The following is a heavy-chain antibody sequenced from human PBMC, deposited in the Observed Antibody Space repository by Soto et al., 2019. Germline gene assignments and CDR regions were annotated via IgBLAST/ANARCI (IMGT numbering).Heavy chain of an antibody. Sequence: SETLSLTCAVYGGSFSGYYWSWIRQPPGKGLEWIGEINHSGSTNYNPSLKSRVTISVDTSKNQFSLKLSSVTAADTAVYYCARSHRYRYYYYYMDVWGKGTTVTVPS. J-gene: IGHJ6*03. CDR3: ARSHRYRYYYYYMDV. CDR2: INHSGST. CDR1: GGSFSGYY. D-gene: IGHD1-26*01. V-gene: IGHV4-34*01.